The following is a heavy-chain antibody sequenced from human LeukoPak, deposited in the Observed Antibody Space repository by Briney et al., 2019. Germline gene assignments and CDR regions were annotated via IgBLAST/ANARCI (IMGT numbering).Heavy chain of an antibody. CDR3: ARGYSYGFYYYGSGSYFWFDP. Sequence: SETLSLTCAVYGGSFSGYYWSWIRRPPGKGLEWIGEINHSGSTNYNPSLKSRVTISVDTSKNQFSLKLSSVTAADTAVYYCARGYSYGFYYYGSGSYFWFDPWGQGTLVTVSS. J-gene: IGHJ5*02. CDR1: GGSFSGYY. V-gene: IGHV4-34*01. D-gene: IGHD3-10*01. CDR2: INHSGST.